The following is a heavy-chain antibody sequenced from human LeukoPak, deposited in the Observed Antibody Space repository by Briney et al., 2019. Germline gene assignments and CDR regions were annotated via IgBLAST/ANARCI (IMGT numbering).Heavy chain of an antibody. CDR1: GFSLSTSGMC. D-gene: IGHD3-22*01. CDR2: IDWDDDK. J-gene: IGHJ4*02. CDR3: ARTQGVDYYDSSGYYYTFDY. V-gene: IGHV2-70*11. Sequence: SGPALVKPTQTLTLTCTFSGFSLSTSGMCVSWIRQPPGKALEWLARIDWDDDKYYSTSLKTRLTISKDTSKNQVVLTMTNMDPVDTATYHCARTQGVDYYDSSGYYYTFDYWGQGTLVTVSS.